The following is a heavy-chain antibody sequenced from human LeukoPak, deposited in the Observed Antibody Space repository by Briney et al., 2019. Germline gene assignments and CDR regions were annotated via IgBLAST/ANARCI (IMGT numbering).Heavy chain of an antibody. Sequence: LPGGSLRLSCAASGFTFSSYGMHWVRQAPGKGLEWVAFIRYDGSNKYYADSVKGRFTISRDNSKNTLYLQMNSLRAEDTAVYYCARDREYTDYLHNWFDPWGQGTLVTVSS. J-gene: IGHJ5*02. CDR3: ARDREYTDYLHNWFDP. CDR2: IRYDGSNK. D-gene: IGHD4-11*01. CDR1: GFTFSSYG. V-gene: IGHV3-30*02.